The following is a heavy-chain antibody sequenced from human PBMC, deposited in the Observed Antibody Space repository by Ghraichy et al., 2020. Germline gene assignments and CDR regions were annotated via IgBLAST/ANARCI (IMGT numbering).Heavy chain of an antibody. CDR1: GGSISSYY. CDR2: IYYSGST. Sequence: TLSLTCTVSGGSISSYYWSWIRQPPGKGLEWIGYIYYSGSTNYNPSLKSRVTISVDTSKNQFSLKLSSLTAADTAVYYCAGLGDSSGYYYGGIDYWGQGTLVTVSS. D-gene: IGHD3-22*01. J-gene: IGHJ4*02. CDR3: AGLGDSSGYYYGGIDY. V-gene: IGHV4-59*01.